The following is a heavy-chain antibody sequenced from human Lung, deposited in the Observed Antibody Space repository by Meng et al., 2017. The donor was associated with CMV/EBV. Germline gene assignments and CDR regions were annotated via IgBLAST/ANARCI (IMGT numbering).Heavy chain of an antibody. CDR3: ARATIAAATMNWFDS. V-gene: IGHV4-4*02. CDR2: VYHSGST. Sequence: SXTLSLTCALSGGSISSGHWWSWVRQPPLKGLEWIGEVYHSGSTNYNPSLKSRVTISLDKSKNHFSLKLTSVTAADTAVYYCARATIAAATMNWFDSWGQGALVTVSS. CDR1: GGSISSGHW. D-gene: IGHD6-25*01. J-gene: IGHJ5*01.